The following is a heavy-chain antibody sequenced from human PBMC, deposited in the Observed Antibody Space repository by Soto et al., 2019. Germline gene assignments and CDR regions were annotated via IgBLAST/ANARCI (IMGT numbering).Heavy chain of an antibody. J-gene: IGHJ4*02. D-gene: IGHD1-26*01. V-gene: IGHV4-4*07. Sequence: SETLSLTCTFSGGSISSYYWSWIRQPSGKGLEWIGRIYTSRNTNYNPSLKSRVTMSVDTSKNQLSLKLTSVTAADTAVYYCARGGLPGSYYYFDYWGQGTLVTVSS. CDR2: IYTSRNT. CDR1: GGSISSYY. CDR3: ARGGLPGSYYYFDY.